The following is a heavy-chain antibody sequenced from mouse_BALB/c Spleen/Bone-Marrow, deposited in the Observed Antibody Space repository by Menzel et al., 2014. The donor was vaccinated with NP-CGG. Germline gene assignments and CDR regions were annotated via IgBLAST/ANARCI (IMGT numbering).Heavy chain of an antibody. J-gene: IGHJ1*01. CDR2: ISSGGSYT. CDR3: ARRGYGNSYWYFDD. D-gene: IGHD2-10*02. CDR1: GFTFSSYG. V-gene: IGHV5-6*01. Sequence: EVQVVESGGDLVKPGGSLKLSCAASGFTFSSYGMSCVRQTPDKRLEWVATISSGGSYTYYPDSVKGRFTISRDNAKNTLYLQMSSLKSEDTAMYYCARRGYGNSYWYFDDWGAGTTVTVSS.